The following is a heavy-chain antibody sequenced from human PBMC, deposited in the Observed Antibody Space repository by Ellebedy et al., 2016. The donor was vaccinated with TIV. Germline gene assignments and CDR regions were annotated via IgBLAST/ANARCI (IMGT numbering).Heavy chain of an antibody. CDR3: GRAPTGTVDF. V-gene: IGHV3-11*01. CDR1: GFTFTDYY. Sequence: GESLKISXAASGFTFTDYYMTWIRQAPGKGLEWVSYISGSATTIRYSDSLKGRFTISRDNAQNSLFLQMNSLRAEDTAMYHCGRAPTGTVDFWGQGTLVTVSS. D-gene: IGHD1-1*01. J-gene: IGHJ4*02. CDR2: ISGSATTI.